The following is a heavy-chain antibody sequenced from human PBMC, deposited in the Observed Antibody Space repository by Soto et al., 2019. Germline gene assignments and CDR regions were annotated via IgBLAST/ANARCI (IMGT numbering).Heavy chain of an antibody. V-gene: IGHV4-34*01. CDR3: ARSGWYYDFWSGCSD. J-gene: IGHJ4*02. CDR1: GGSFSGYY. Sequence: SETLSLTCAVYGGSFSGYYWSWIRQPPGKGLEWIGEINHSGSTNYNPSLKSRVTILVDTSKNQFSLKLSSVTAADTAVYYCARSGWYYDFWSGCSDWGQGTLVTVSS. CDR2: INHSGST. D-gene: IGHD3-3*01.